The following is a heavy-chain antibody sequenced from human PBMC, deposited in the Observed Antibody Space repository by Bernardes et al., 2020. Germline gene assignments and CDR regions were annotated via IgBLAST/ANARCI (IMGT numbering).Heavy chain of an antibody. D-gene: IGHD6-19*01. CDR2: INHSGST. J-gene: IGHJ4*02. Sequence: SETLSLTCAVYGGSFSGYYWSWIRQPPGKGLEWIGEINHSGSTNYNPSLKSRVTISVDTSKNQFSLKLSSVTAADTAVYYCALQAVAGEFDYWGQGTLVTVSS. CDR1: GGSFSGYY. CDR3: ALQAVAGEFDY. V-gene: IGHV4-34*01.